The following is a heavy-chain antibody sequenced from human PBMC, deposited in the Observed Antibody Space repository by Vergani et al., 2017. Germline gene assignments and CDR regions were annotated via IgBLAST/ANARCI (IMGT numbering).Heavy chain of an antibody. CDR3: ARASFVVVVPAAMSHNWFDP. CDR2: INHSGST. Sequence: QVQLQQWGAGLLKPSETLSLTCAVYGGSFSGYYWSWIRQPPGKGLEWIGVINHSGSTNYNPSLKSRVTISVDTSKNQFSLKLSSVTAADTAVYYCARASFVVVVPAAMSHNWFDPWGQGTLVTVSS. D-gene: IGHD2-2*01. V-gene: IGHV4-34*01. CDR1: GGSFSGYY. J-gene: IGHJ5*02.